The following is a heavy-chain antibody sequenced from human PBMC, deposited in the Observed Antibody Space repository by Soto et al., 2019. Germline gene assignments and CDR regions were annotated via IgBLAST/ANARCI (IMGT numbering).Heavy chain of an antibody. Sequence: QVQLVESGGGVVQPGTSLRLSCAASGFIFSTKAMHWLRQAPGKGLEWVAIISYDGSTKYYADSVKGRFTISRDNSKDTLYLQMNTLSDEDTAVYYCARDTTLQGDYYFDYWGQGTLVTVSS. CDR3: ARDTTLQGDYYFDY. J-gene: IGHJ4*02. CDR1: GFIFSTKA. V-gene: IGHV3-30*03. CDR2: ISYDGSTK. D-gene: IGHD1-1*01.